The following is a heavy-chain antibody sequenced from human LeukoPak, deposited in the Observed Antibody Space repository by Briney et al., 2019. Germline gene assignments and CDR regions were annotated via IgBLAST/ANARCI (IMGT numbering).Heavy chain of an antibody. V-gene: IGHV4-39*07. CDR1: GGSISSSSYY. CDR2: TYYSGST. CDR3: ARTSSSSWYPPHNWFDP. J-gene: IGHJ5*02. Sequence: SETLSLTCTVSGGSISSSSYYWGWIRQPPGKGLEWIGSTYYSGSTYYNPSLKSRVTISVDTSKNQFSLKLSSVTAADTAVYYCARTSSSSWYPPHNWFDPWGQGTLVTVSS. D-gene: IGHD6-13*01.